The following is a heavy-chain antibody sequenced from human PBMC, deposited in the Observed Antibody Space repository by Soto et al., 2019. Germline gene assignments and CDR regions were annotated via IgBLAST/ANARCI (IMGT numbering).Heavy chain of an antibody. CDR1: GYTFTGYY. V-gene: IGHV1-2*04. CDR2: INPNSGGT. CDR3: ARDGNYGYDRYYYGMDV. J-gene: IGHJ6*02. D-gene: IGHD5-12*01. Sequence: ASVKVSCKASGYTFTGYYMHWVRQAPGQGLEWMGWINPNSGGTNYAQKFQGWVTMTTDTSTSTAYMELRSLRSDDTAVYYCARDGNYGYDRYYYGMDVWGQGTTVTVSS.